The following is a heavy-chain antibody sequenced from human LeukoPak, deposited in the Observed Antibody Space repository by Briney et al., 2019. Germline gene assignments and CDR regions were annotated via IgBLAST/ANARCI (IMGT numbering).Heavy chain of an antibody. CDR2: ISSSSSTI. CDR3: ARDRHYYDSKRPTYYMDV. Sequence: GGSLRLSCAASGFTFSSYSMNWVRQAPGKGLEWVTYISSSSSTIYYADSVKGRFTISRDNAKNSLYLQMNSLRAEDTAVYYCARDRHYYDSKRPTYYMDVWGKGTTVTVSS. J-gene: IGHJ6*03. V-gene: IGHV3-48*01. CDR1: GFTFSSYS. D-gene: IGHD3-22*01.